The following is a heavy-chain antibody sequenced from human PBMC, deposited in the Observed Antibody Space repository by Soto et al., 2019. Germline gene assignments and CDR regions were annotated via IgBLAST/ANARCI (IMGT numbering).Heavy chain of an antibody. CDR3: ARDEDV. CDR1: GYIFTRYA. Sequence: QVHLVQSGAEVKQPGASVNVSCKASGYIFTRYAIHWVRQAPGQRFEWMGWINTANGNTKYSQNFQGRVIITRDTSAATLYLELSSLTSEDTAVYYCARDEDVWGQGTLVTVSS. J-gene: IGHJ4*02. CDR2: INTANGNT. V-gene: IGHV1-3*04.